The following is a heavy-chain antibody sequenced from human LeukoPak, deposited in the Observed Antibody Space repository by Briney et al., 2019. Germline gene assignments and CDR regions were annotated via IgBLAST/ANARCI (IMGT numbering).Heavy chain of an antibody. J-gene: IGHJ4*02. D-gene: IGHD3-22*01. CDR1: GFTFSSYA. CDR2: ISNSAAAT. Sequence: GGSLRLSCVASGFTFSSYAMTWVRQAPGKGLEWVSIISNSAAATYYAGSVEGRFTISRDNSKSNLYLHMTGLRAEDTAIYFCAKRGSVVTLFDYWGQGALVTVSS. CDR3: AKRGSVVTLFDY. V-gene: IGHV3-23*01.